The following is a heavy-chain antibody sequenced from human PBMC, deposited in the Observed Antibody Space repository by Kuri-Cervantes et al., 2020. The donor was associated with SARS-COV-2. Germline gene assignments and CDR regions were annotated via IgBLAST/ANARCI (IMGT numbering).Heavy chain of an antibody. J-gene: IGHJ4*02. CDR1: GYIFNSFG. CDR2: ISTYNGDT. D-gene: IGHD4-17*01. Sequence: ASVKVSCKASGYIFNSFGITWVRQAPGQGLEWMGWISTYNGDTEYAQKFQGRVTMTTDTLRTTAFMELRSLRSDDTAVYYCARDQGDNTVTTHWGQGTLVTVSS. V-gene: IGHV1-18*04. CDR3: ARDQGDNTVTTH.